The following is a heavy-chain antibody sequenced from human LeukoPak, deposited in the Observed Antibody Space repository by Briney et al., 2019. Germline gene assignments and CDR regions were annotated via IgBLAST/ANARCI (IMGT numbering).Heavy chain of an antibody. J-gene: IGHJ4*02. CDR1: GGTFSSYA. CDR2: IIPIFGTA. D-gene: IGHD6-13*01. CDR3: ARDRLRIAAAGTPYF. V-gene: IGHV1-69*13. Sequence: ASVKVSCKASGGTFSSYAISWVRQAPGQGLEWMGGIIPIFGTANYAQKFQGRVTITADESTSTAYMELSSLRSEDTAVYYCARDRLRIAAAGTPYFWGQGTLVTVSS.